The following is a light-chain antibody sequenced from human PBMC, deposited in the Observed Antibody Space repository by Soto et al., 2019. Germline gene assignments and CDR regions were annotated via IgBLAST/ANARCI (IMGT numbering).Light chain of an antibody. V-gene: IGKV1-5*01. J-gene: IGKJ1*01. CDR2: DAS. CDR1: QSISSW. Sequence: DIQMTQYPSTLSASVGERVTMTCRASQSISSWLAWYQQKPGKAPKLLIYDASSLESGVPSRFSGSGSGTEFTLTISSLQPDDFAAYYCQQYNSFRTFGQGTKVDIK. CDR3: QQYNSFRT.